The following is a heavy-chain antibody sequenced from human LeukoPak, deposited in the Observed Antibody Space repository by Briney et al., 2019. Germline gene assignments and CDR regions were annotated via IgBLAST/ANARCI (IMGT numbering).Heavy chain of an antibody. CDR1: GFTFRTYW. Sequence: GGSLRLSCAASGFTFRTYWMHWVRHAPGKGLMWVSRINTEGSSTSYADSVKGRFTISRDNAKNTLYLQLNSLRAEDTAMYYCARDFDRYYFDYSGQGTLVTVSS. CDR2: INTEGSST. V-gene: IGHV3-74*01. D-gene: IGHD3-9*01. CDR3: ARDFDRYYFDY. J-gene: IGHJ4*02.